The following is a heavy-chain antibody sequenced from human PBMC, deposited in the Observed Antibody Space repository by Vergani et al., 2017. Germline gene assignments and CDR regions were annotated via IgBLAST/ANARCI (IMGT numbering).Heavy chain of an antibody. CDR3: AKDGFLEWFYPGGCYMDV. D-gene: IGHD3-3*01. CDR1: GFTFSSYG. CDR2: ISYDGSNK. V-gene: IGHV3-30*18. Sequence: QVQLVESGGGVVQPGRSLRLSCAASGFTFSSYGMHWVRQAPGKGLEWVAVISYDGSNKYYADSVKGRFTISRDNSKNTLYLQMNSLRTEDTAVYYSAKDGFLEWFYPGGCYMDVWGKGTTVTVSS. J-gene: IGHJ6*03.